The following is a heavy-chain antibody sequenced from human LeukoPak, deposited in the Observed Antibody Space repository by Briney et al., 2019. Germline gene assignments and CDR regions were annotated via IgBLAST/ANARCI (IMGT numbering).Heavy chain of an antibody. Sequence: GGSLRLSCEASGFSFSDYGMHWVRQAPGKGLEWVAFIRYDGSNKHYADSVKGRFTASRDNSQSTLYLQMNSLRVEDTAVYYCAKRVVIKSTDYFYYYIHVWGKGTTVTVSS. CDR1: GFSFSDYG. D-gene: IGHD3-3*01. J-gene: IGHJ6*03. CDR2: IRYDGSNK. V-gene: IGHV3-30*02. CDR3: AKRVVIKSTDYFYYYIHV.